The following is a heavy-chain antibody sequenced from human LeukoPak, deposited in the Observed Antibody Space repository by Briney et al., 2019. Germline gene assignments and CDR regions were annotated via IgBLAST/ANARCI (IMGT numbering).Heavy chain of an antibody. CDR3: ASGGYDYVEVGYFDY. CDR2: IIGSVAST. D-gene: IGHD5-12*01. V-gene: IGHV3-23*01. J-gene: IGHJ4*02. CDR1: GFPFASYA. Sequence: GGSLRLSCAASGFPFASYAMTWVRQTPGTGREWVSHIIGSVASTYYADSVKGRFTIYRDNTKNTLYLQMNSLTADDTAVYFCASGGYDYVEVGYFDYWGQGTVVTVSS.